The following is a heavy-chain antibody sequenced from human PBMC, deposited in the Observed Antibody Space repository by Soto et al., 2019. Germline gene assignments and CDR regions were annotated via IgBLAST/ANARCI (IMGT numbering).Heavy chain of an antibody. D-gene: IGHD3-16*02. CDR2: IYHSGST. CDR1: GGSISSYS. Sequence: SETLSLTCTVSGGSISSYSWSWIRQPAGKGLEWIGYIYHSGSTYYNPSLKSRVTISVDRSKNQFSLKLSSVTAADTAVYFCARGKIVGPWGQGTLVTVSS. CDR3: ARGKIVGP. V-gene: IGHV4-59*01. J-gene: IGHJ5*02.